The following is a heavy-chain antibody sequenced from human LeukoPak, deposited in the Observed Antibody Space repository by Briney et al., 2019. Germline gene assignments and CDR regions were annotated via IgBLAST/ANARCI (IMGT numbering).Heavy chain of an antibody. J-gene: IGHJ4*02. V-gene: IGHV3-66*01. D-gene: IGHD2-15*01. Sequence: GGSLRLSCAASGFTVNANYMSWVRQAPGKGLESVSVIYSGATTYYADSVKGRLTISRDNSRNTMYLQMNSLRAEDTAVYYCARDLGYCAGGSCYGFAYWGQGTLVTVSS. CDR1: GFTVNANY. CDR2: IYSGATT. CDR3: ARDLGYCAGGSCYGFAY.